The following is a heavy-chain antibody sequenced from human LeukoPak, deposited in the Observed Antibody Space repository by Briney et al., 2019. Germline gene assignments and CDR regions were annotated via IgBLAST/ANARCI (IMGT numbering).Heavy chain of an antibody. J-gene: IGHJ3*02. Sequence: GGSLRLSCAASGFTFSSYAMSWVRQAPGKGLEWVSAISGSGGSTYYADSVKGRFTISRDNAEDSLYLQMNSLTAEDTAVYYCARGPNGRTFDIWGQGTMVTVSS. D-gene: IGHD4-17*01. CDR1: GFTFSSYA. CDR3: ARGPNGRTFDI. V-gene: IGHV3-23*01. CDR2: ISGSGGST.